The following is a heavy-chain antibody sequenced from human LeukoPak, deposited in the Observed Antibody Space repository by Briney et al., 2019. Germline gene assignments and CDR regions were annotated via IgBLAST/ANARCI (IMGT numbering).Heavy chain of an antibody. CDR3: AGRIPTTSFDY. V-gene: IGHV3-53*01. CDR1: GFTVSSHY. J-gene: IGHJ4*02. Sequence: PGGSLRLSCAASGFTVSSHYMGWVRQTPGKGLEWVSVIYSGGSTYYADSVRGRFTISRDNAKNSLYLQMNSLRAEDTAVYYCAGRIPTTSFDYWGQGTLVTVSS. CDR2: IYSGGST. D-gene: IGHD2-2*02.